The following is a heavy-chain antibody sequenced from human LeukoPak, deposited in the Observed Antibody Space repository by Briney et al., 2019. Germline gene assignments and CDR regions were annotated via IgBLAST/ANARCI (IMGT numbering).Heavy chain of an antibody. J-gene: IGHJ6*02. CDR2: ISGAGGDT. CDR1: GFTFSSYA. CDR3: AKSTGNYHYYYALDV. V-gene: IGHV3-23*01. Sequence: GGSLRLSCATSGFTFSSYAKAWVRQAPGKGLEWVSGISGAGGDTSYADSVKGRFIISRDNSKNMVYLQVSSLRADDTAVYYCAKSTGNYHYYYALDVWGQWTTVTVS. D-gene: IGHD3-9*01.